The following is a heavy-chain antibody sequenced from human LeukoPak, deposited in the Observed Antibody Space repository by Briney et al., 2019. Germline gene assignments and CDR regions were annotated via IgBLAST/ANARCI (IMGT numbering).Heavy chain of an antibody. CDR1: GGSISSYY. Sequence: PSETLSLTCTVSGGSISSYYWSWIRQPPGKGLEWIGYIYYSGSTNYNPSLKSRVTISVDTSKNQLSPKLSSVTAADTAVYYCARRKVFGGSYGSNWFDPWGQGTLVTVSS. D-gene: IGHD1-26*01. CDR2: IYYSGST. V-gene: IGHV4-59*08. J-gene: IGHJ5*02. CDR3: ARRKVFGGSYGSNWFDP.